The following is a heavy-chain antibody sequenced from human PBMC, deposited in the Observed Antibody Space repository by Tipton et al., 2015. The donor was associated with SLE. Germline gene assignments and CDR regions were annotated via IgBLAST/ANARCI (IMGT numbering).Heavy chain of an antibody. J-gene: IGHJ6*02. CDR1: GITVSSSS. CDR2: IYGRGDT. D-gene: IGHD5-24*01. CDR3: ATELAPFYYGMDV. V-gene: IGHV3-53*01. Sequence: SLRLSCAASGITVSSSSMIWVRQAPGKGLEWVSIIYGRGDTYYADSVKGRFTISRDISENTLYLQMNSLRAEDTAVYYCATELAPFYYGMDVWGQGTTVTVSS.